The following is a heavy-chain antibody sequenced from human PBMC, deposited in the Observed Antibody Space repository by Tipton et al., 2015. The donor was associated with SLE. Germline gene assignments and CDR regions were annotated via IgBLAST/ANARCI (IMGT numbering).Heavy chain of an antibody. CDR1: GFSFGTYG. J-gene: IGHJ5*02. Sequence: SLRLSCAASGFSFGTYGMTWVRQTPGKGLEWVSSISGSGNTIYYADSVRGRFTISRDNSKNTLYLQMNSLRVDDTAQYYCAKEAAGHLEDNWFDPWGQGTPVTVSS. CDR3: AKEAAGHLEDNWFDP. D-gene: IGHD6-13*01. CDR2: ISGSGNTI. V-gene: IGHV3-23*01.